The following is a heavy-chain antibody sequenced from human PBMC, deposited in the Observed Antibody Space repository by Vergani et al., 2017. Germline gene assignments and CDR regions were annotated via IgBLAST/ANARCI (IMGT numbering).Heavy chain of an antibody. D-gene: IGHD2-21*02. CDR2: IYSSGST. Sequence: QVQLQESGPGLLKPSQTLALTCSVAGDSISSGNYYWNWIRQPAGKGLEWMGRIYSSGSTSYNPSIKSRITMSLDTSKNQFSLSLSSVTAADTAVYYCARVTFLHAFDNWGQGTVVTVS. V-gene: IGHV4-61*02. CDR3: ARVTFLHAFDN. J-gene: IGHJ3*02. CDR1: GDSISSGNYY.